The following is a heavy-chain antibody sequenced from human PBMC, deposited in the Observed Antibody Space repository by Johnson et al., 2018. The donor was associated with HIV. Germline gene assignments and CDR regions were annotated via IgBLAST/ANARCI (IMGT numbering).Heavy chain of an antibody. D-gene: IGHD3-16*01. V-gene: IGHV3-74*02. J-gene: IGHJ3*02. Sequence: EMQLVESGGGLVQPGGSLRLSCAASGFTFSSYAMSWVRQAPGQGLVWVSRIIRDATTAIYADSVKGRFTISRDNAKNTLYLQMDSLRAEDTAVFYCARGALGDWVDAFDIWGQGTMVTVSS. CDR1: GFTFSSYA. CDR2: IIRDATTA. CDR3: ARGALGDWVDAFDI.